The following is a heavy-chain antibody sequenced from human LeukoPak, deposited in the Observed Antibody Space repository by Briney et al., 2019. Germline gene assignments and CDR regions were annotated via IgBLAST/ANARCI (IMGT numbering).Heavy chain of an antibody. CDR3: AKGPYSSGWYDGYYFDY. D-gene: IGHD6-19*01. CDR1: GFTFSSYG. V-gene: IGHV3-30*02. Sequence: GGSLRLSCAASGFTFSSYGMHWVRQPPGKGLEWVAFIRYDGSNKYYADSVKGRFTISRDNSKNTLYLQMNSLRAKDTAVYYCAKGPYSSGWYDGYYFDYWGRGALVTVSS. J-gene: IGHJ4*02. CDR2: IRYDGSNK.